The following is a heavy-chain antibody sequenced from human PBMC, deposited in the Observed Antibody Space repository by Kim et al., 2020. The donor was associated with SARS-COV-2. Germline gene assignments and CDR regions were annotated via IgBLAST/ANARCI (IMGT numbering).Heavy chain of an antibody. D-gene: IGHD5-12*01. Sequence: GGSLRLSCAASGFTFSSYGMHWVRQAPGKGLEWVAVIWYDGSNKYYADSVKGRFTISRDNSKNTLYLQMNSLRAEDTAVYYCARDGGGWLQFRYYYGMDVWGQGTTVTVSS. CDR3: ARDGGGWLQFRYYYGMDV. CDR2: IWYDGSNK. CDR1: GFTFSSYG. V-gene: IGHV3-33*01. J-gene: IGHJ6*02.